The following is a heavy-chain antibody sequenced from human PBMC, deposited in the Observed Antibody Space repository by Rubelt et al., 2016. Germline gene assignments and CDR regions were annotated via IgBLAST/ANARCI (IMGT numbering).Heavy chain of an antibody. CDR2: IYYFGTT. J-gene: IGHJ1*01. CDR3: AYSSGYYDEYFQH. Sequence: QLQLQESGPGLVKPSETLSLTCTVSGGSISSGSHYWGWIRQPPGKGLEWIGSIYYFGTTFYNPSLKSRVHISVDTSKNQCSRRLGSLTAADTAVYYCAYSSGYYDEYFQHWGQGTLVTVSS. CDR1: GGSISSGSHY. D-gene: IGHD3-22*01. V-gene: IGHV4-39*07.